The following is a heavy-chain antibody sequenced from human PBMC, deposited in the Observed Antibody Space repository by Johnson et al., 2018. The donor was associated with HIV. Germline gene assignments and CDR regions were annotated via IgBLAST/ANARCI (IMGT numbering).Heavy chain of an antibody. J-gene: IGHJ3*02. D-gene: IGHD5-18*01. CDR1: GFTLSSHG. CDR3: TRDRIQIRSYVGTFDT. CDR2: MWYDGSHI. V-gene: IGHV3-33*01. Sequence: QEKLVESGGGVVQPGRSLRLSCAASGFTLSSHGIHWVRQAPGKGLEWVAIMWYDGSHIGCADSVKDRFTISRDVSKNTVYLQMSSLKPEDTAVYYCTRDRIQIRSYVGTFDTWGPGALVTVSS.